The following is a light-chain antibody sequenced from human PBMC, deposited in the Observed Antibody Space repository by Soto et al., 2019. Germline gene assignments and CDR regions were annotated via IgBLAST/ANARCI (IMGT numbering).Light chain of an antibody. Sequence: EIVMTQSPATLSVSPGERATLSCRASQSVSSNLAWYQQKPGQAPRLLIYGASTRATGIPARFSGSGSGTEFTLHSSSLPSEDFAVYYCQQYNNWAPLTFGGGTKVEIK. V-gene: IGKV3-15*01. CDR3: QQYNNWAPLT. CDR1: QSVSSN. J-gene: IGKJ4*01. CDR2: GAS.